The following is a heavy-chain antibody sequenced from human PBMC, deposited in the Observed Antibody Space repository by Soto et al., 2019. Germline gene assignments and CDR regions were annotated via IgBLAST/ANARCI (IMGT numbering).Heavy chain of an antibody. J-gene: IGHJ2*01. V-gene: IGHV3-30-3*01. CDR3: ANHASGGVILDWYFDL. Sequence: GGSLRLSCAASGFTFSSYAMHWIRQAPGKGLEWVAVISYDGSNKYYADSVKGRFTISRDNSKNTLYLQMNSLRAEDTAVYYCANHASGGVILDWYFDLWGRGTLVTVS. CDR1: GFTFSSYA. CDR2: ISYDGSNK. D-gene: IGHD3-10*01.